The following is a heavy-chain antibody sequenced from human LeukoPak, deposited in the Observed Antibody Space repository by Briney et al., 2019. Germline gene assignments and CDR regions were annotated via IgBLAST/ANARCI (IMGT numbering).Heavy chain of an antibody. J-gene: IGHJ6*02. CDR2: IYSGGST. CDR1: GFTASSNY. Sequence: PGGSLRLSCAASGFTASSNYMSWVRQAPGKGLEWVSVIYSGGSTYYADSVKGRFTISRDNSKNTLYLQMNSLRAEDTAVYYCARFRSGYYYYGMDVWGQGTTVTVSS. CDR3: ARFRSGYYYYGMDV. V-gene: IGHV3-53*01. D-gene: IGHD3-3*01.